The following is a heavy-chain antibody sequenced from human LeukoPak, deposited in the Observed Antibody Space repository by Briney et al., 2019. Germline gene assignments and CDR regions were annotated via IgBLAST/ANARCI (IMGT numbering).Heavy chain of an antibody. CDR3: ARGHSGYDYQGVVYWYFDL. Sequence: KPSETLSLTCTVSGGSISSYYWSWIRQPPGKGLEWIGYIYYSGSTNYNPSLKSRVTISVDKSKNQFSLKLSSVTAADTAVYYCARGHSGYDYQGVVYWYFDLWGRGTLVPVSS. J-gene: IGHJ2*01. CDR1: GGSISSYY. CDR2: IYYSGST. V-gene: IGHV4-59*12. D-gene: IGHD5-12*01.